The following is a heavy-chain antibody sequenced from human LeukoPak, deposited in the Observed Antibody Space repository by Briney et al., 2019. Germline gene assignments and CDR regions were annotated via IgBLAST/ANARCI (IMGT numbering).Heavy chain of an antibody. D-gene: IGHD1-14*01. J-gene: IGHJ3*02. Sequence: GSLRLSCAASGFTFSSYAMHWVRQAPGKGLEWVAVISYDGSNKYYADSVKGRFTISRDNSKNTLYLQMNSLRAEDTAVYYCARDEETGLDAFDIWGQGTMVTVSS. V-gene: IGHV3-30-3*01. CDR2: ISYDGSNK. CDR3: ARDEETGLDAFDI. CDR1: GFTFSSYA.